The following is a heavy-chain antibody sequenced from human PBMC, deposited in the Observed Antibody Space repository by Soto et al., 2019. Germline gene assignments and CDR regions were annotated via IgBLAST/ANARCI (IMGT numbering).Heavy chain of an antibody. CDR3: ARDYYDDGMDV. D-gene: IGHD3-22*01. CDR2: IWYDGSDT. J-gene: IGHJ6*02. CDR1: GFTCSRYG. Sequence: GGSLRGYCSASGFTCSRYGMHWVRQAPGKGLEWVTVIWYDGSDTYYADSVKGRFTISRDNSKNTLYLQMNSLRAEDTALYYCARDYYDDGMDVWPQGTTVTV. V-gene: IGHV3-33*01.